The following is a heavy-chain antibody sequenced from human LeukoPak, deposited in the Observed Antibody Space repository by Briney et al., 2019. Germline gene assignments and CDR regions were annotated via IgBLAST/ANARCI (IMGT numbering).Heavy chain of an antibody. CDR1: GFTCSSYW. Sequence: PGGSLRLSCAASGFTCSSYWMNWVRQAPGKGLEWVANINQDGSERYYVDSVKGRFTVSRDDAASSLYLQMNSLRPEDTAVYYCVRAKGGYLGQGTLVTVSS. CDR2: INQDGSER. CDR3: VRAKGGY. J-gene: IGHJ4*02. V-gene: IGHV3-7*01.